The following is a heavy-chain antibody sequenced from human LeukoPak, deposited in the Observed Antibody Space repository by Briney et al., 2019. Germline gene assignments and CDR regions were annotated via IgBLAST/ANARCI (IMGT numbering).Heavy chain of an antibody. Sequence: PGGSLRLSCAASGFTLSSYSMNWVRQAPGKGLEWVSFISSSSSYIYYADSVKGRFTISRDNAKNSLYLQMNSLRAEDTAVYYCARNSDWGCSGGPFYNYEWYWVQGTLVTVSS. CDR2: ISSSSSYI. V-gene: IGHV3-21*01. CDR3: ARNSDWGCSGGPFYNYEWY. D-gene: IGHD2-15*01. J-gene: IGHJ4*02. CDR1: GFTLSSYS.